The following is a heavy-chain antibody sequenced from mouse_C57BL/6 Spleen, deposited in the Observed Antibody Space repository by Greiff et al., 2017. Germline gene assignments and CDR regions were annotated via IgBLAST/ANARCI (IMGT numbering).Heavy chain of an antibody. V-gene: IGHV3-6*01. J-gene: IGHJ2*01. Sequence: DVKLVESGPGLVKPAPSVSLSCSATGYSITSCYYWNWIRQLPGNKLEWMDNITYDGNNNYNPDLKNRITFTRDTSKNQSFLKLNSVTSEGTATYYCARGSNYVYFDYWGQGTTLTVSS. CDR1: GYSITSCYY. CDR3: ARGSNYVYFDY. CDR2: ITYDGNN. D-gene: IGHD2-5*01.